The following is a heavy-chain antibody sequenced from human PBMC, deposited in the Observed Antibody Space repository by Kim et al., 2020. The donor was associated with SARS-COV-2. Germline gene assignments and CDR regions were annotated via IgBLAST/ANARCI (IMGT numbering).Heavy chain of an antibody. J-gene: IGHJ1*01. D-gene: IGHD3-3*01. CDR3: TPRAGGADHETTYYDFWSGRVKDRAEYFQH. V-gene: IGHV3-15*01. CDR1: GFTFSNAW. CDR2: IKSKTDGGTT. Sequence: GGSLRLSCAASGFTFSNAWMSWVRQAPGKGLEWVGRIKSKTDGGTTDYAAPVKGRFTISRDDSKNTLYLQMNSLKTEDTAVYYCTPRAGGADHETTYYDFWSGRVKDRAEYFQHWGQGTLVTVSS.